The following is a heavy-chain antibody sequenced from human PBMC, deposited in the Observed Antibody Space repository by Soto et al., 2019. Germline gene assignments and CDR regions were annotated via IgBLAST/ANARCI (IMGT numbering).Heavy chain of an antibody. CDR2: ISYDGSNK. J-gene: IGHJ4*02. CDR3: AREGVGATSINFDY. CDR1: GFTFSSYA. V-gene: IGHV3-30-3*01. D-gene: IGHD1-26*01. Sequence: QVQLVESGGGVVQPGRSLRLSCAASGFTFSSYAMHWVRQAPGKGLEWVAVISYDGSNKYYADSVKGRFTFSRDNSKNTLYLQMNSLRAEDTAVYYCAREGVGATSINFDYWGQGTLDTVSS.